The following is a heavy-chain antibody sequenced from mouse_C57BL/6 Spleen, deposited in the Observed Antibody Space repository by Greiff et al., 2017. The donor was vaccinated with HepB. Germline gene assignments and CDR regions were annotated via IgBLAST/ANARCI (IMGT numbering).Heavy chain of an antibody. Sequence: VQLQQSGPGLVQPSQSLSITCTVSGFSLTSYGVHWVRQSPGKGLEWLGVIWSGGSTDYNAAFISRLSISKDNSKSQVFFKMNSLQADDTAIYYCARGSSPWYAMDDWGQGTSVTVSS. D-gene: IGHD1-1*01. V-gene: IGHV2-2*01. CDR1: GFSLTSYG. CDR3: ARGSSPWYAMDD. CDR2: IWSGGST. J-gene: IGHJ4*01.